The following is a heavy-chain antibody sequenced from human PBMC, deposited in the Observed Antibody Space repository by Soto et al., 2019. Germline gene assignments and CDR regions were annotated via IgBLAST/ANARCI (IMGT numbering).Heavy chain of an antibody. J-gene: IGHJ4*02. D-gene: IGHD6-13*01. V-gene: IGHV3-11*06. CDR1: GFTFSDYY. Sequence: PGGSLRLSCAASGFTFSDYYMSWILQAPWKGLEWVSYISSSSSYTNYADSVKGRFTISRDNAKNSLYLQMNSLRAEDTAVYYCASELLTYSSSWTFDDWGQGTLVTVSS. CDR2: ISSSSSYT. CDR3: ASELLTYSSSWTFDD.